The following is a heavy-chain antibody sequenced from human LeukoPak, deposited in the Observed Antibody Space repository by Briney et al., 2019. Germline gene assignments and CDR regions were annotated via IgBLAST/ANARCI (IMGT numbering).Heavy chain of an antibody. V-gene: IGHV3-23*01. D-gene: IGHD1-26*01. CDR1: GFTFSGFA. J-gene: IGHJ6*01. CDR2: ISGSGDNT. CDR3: AKMKGHPLPKYYMDV. Sequence: GGSLRLSCVASGFTFSGFAMSWVRRTPGKGLEWVSGISGSGDNTLYADSAKGRFTISRDNSKNTLYLEMNSLRAEDTAIYYCAKMKGHPLPKYYMDVWGQGTTVTVSS.